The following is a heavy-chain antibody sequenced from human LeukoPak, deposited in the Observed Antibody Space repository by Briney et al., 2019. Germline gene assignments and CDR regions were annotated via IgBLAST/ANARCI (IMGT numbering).Heavy chain of an antibody. CDR1: GFTFSGSA. Sequence: GGSLTLSCAASGFTFSGSAMHWVRQASGKGLEWVGRIRSKANSYSNAYAASVKGRFTISRDDSKNTAYLQMNSLKTEDTAVYYCTRPLGGCSGGSCYGYYYMDVWGKGTTVTVSS. V-gene: IGHV3-73*01. J-gene: IGHJ6*03. D-gene: IGHD2-15*01. CDR3: TRPLGGCSGGSCYGYYYMDV. CDR2: IRSKANSYSN.